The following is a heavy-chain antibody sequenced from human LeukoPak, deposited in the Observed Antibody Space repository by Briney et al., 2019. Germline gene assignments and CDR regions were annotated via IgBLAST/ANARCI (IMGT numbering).Heavy chain of an antibody. J-gene: IGHJ5*02. V-gene: IGHV3-23*01. CDR2: ISGSGGST. CDR3: ASFWTPLYGDYHRGFDP. D-gene: IGHD4-17*01. Sequence: GGSLRLSCAASGFTFSSYAMSWVRQAPGKGLEWVSAISGSGGSTYYADSVKGRFTISRDNSKNTLYLQMNSLRAEDTAVYYCASFWTPLYGDYHRGFDPWGQGTLVTVSS. CDR1: GFTFSSYA.